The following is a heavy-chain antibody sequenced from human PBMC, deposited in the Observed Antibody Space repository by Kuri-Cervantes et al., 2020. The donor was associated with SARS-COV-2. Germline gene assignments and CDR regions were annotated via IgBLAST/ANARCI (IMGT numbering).Heavy chain of an antibody. V-gene: IGHV1-8*01. CDR3: ARDRGTTGTAGENWFDP. CDR2: MNPNSGNT. CDR1: GYTFTSYD. Sequence: ASVKVSCKASGYTFTSYDINWVRQATGQGLEWMGWMNPNSGNTGYAQKFQGRVTMTRNTSISTAYMELSSLRSEDTAVYYCARDRGTTGTAGENWFDPWGQGTLVTVSS. D-gene: IGHD1-1*01. J-gene: IGHJ5*02.